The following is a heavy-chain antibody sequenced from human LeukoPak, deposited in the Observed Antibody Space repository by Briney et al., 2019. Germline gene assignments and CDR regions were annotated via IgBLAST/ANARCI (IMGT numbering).Heavy chain of an antibody. CDR2: INAYEGNT. Sequence: ASVKVSCKASGYNFEILGISWVRQAPGQGLEWMGWINAYEGNTNYAQKFEDRVTMTTDTSTNTAYMDLRNLTSDDTAVCYCARTLGGYTVDRATGFDLWGRGTLVTVSS. D-gene: IGHD5-24*01. CDR3: ARTLGGYTVDRATGFDL. CDR1: GYNFEILG. V-gene: IGHV1-18*01. J-gene: IGHJ2*01.